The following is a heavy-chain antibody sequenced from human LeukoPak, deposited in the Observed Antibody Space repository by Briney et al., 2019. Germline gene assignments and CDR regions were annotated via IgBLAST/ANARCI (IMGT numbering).Heavy chain of an antibody. J-gene: IGHJ4*02. CDR1: GFTFSSYE. D-gene: IGHD1-26*01. CDR2: ITSSGNSI. Sequence: GGSLRLSCAASGFTFSSYEMNWVRQAPGKGLEWVSYITSSGNSIYYADSVKGRFTISRDNAKNSLYLQMNSLRVEDTAVYYCARVRSGIQNCWGQGTLVTVSS. CDR3: ARVRSGIQNC. V-gene: IGHV3-48*03.